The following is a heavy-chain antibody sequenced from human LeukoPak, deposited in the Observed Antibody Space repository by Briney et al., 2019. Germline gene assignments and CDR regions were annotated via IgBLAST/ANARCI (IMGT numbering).Heavy chain of an antibody. Sequence: PSETLSLTCSVAGASRRHCYWTWIRQTPEKRLEWIGYVYDNGNSNSRSSLRSRVSMSVDTSKNEFSLKLSSVTAADTAVYFCARGSRYKPDFFDDWGLGTPVTVSS. CDR3: ARGSRYKPDFFDD. CDR1: GASRRHCY. CDR2: VYDNGNS. D-gene: IGHD3-3*01. V-gene: IGHV4-59*01. J-gene: IGHJ4*02.